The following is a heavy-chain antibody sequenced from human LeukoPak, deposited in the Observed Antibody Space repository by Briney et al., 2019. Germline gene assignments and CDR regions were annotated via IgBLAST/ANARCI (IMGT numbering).Heavy chain of an antibody. Sequence: GGSLRLSCAASGFIFSSYGMHWVRQAPGKGLEWVAFIRSDGSNKYYADSVKGRFTISRDNSKNTLYLQMNSLRAEDTAVYFCARWSTTPDTEAGDYWGQGTLVTVSS. CDR3: ARWSTTPDTEAGDY. D-gene: IGHD1/OR15-1a*01. CDR2: IRSDGSNK. V-gene: IGHV3-30*02. CDR1: GFIFSSYG. J-gene: IGHJ4*02.